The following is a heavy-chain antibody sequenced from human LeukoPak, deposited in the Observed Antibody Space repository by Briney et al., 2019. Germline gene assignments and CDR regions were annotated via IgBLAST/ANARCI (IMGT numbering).Heavy chain of an antibody. J-gene: IGHJ6*03. Sequence: SETLSLTCTVSGGSISSSSYYWGWIRQPPGKGLEWIGSIYYSGSTYYNPSLKSRVTISVDTSKNQFSLKLSSVTAADTAVYYCARERYFDWFMSYYYYMDVWGKGTTVTISS. D-gene: IGHD3-9*01. CDR1: GGSISSSSYY. V-gene: IGHV4-39*07. CDR2: IYYSGST. CDR3: ARERYFDWFMSYYYYMDV.